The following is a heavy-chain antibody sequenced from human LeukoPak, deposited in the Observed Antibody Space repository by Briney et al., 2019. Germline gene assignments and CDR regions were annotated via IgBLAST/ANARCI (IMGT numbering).Heavy chain of an antibody. CDR3: ARGDSSGPDYYYYMDV. CDR2: IQYDGNNK. D-gene: IGHD6-19*01. V-gene: IGHV3-30*02. Sequence: GGSLRLSCTASEITFSNYGMHWVRQAPGKGLEWVAFIQYDGNNKYYADSVKGRFTISRDNSKNTLYLQMNSLRGDDTAVYYCARGDSSGPDYYYYMDVWGKGTTVTISS. J-gene: IGHJ6*03. CDR1: EITFSNYG.